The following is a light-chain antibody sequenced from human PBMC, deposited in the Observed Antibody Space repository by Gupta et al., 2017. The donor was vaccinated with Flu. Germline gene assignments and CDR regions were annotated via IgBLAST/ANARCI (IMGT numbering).Light chain of an antibody. J-gene: IGLJ1*01. Sequence: QSALTQPHSVSGSPGQSVTISCTGSSSDVDYNYVSWFQQHPGKAPKLIIYDVSKRPSGVPDRFSGSKSADTACLTISGLQAEDEVDYYCCAYADSYTYVFGSGTKVTVL. V-gene: IGLV2-11*01. CDR2: DVS. CDR1: SSDVDYNY. CDR3: CAYADSYTYV.